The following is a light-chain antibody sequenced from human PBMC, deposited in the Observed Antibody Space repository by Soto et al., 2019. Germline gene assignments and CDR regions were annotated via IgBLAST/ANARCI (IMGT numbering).Light chain of an antibody. CDR2: EVA. V-gene: IGLV2-14*01. CDR3: SSYTSSDTVL. CDR1: SSDVGRYNF. Sequence: QSALTQPASVSGSPGQSITISCTGTSSDVGRYNFVSWYQQHPGKAPKLIVFEVANRPSGTSKRFSGSKSGNTASLTISRLQAEDEAHYYCSSYTSSDTVLFGGGTKLTVL. J-gene: IGLJ3*02.